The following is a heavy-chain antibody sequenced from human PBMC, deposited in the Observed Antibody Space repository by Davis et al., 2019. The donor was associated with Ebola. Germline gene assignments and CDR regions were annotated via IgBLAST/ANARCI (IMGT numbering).Heavy chain of an antibody. V-gene: IGHV4-31*03. CDR1: GDSITYGGTY. Sequence: SETLSLTCTVSGDSITYGGTYWSWIRQHPGKGLEWIGYSYDSGGTYYNPSLKSRVTISVDTSKNQFSLKLSSVTAADTAVYYCARGYVWSRYCSGENCYVEDWFDPWGQGTLVTVSS. CDR2: SYDSGGT. D-gene: IGHD2-15*01. CDR3: ARGYVWSRYCSGENCYVEDWFDP. J-gene: IGHJ5*02.